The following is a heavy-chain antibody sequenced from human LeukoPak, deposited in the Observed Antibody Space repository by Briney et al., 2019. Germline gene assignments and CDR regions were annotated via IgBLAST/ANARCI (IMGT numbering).Heavy chain of an antibody. CDR1: GYTFTSYA. D-gene: IGHD6-19*01. CDR3: ARETTSGRTRAPFDP. J-gene: IGHJ5*02. V-gene: IGHV1-3*01. Sequence: ASVKVSCKASGYTFTSYAMHWVRQAPGQRLEWMGWINAGNGNTKYSQKFQGGVTITRDTSASTAYMELSSLRSEDTAVYYCARETTSGRTRAPFDPWGQGTLVTVSS. CDR2: INAGNGNT.